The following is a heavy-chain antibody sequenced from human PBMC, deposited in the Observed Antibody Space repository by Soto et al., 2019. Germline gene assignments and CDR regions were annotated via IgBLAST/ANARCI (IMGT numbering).Heavy chain of an antibody. CDR2: IYFTGST. V-gene: IGHV4-61*01. CDR1: GGAVSSGTYY. CDR3: TRGPPRVRWFDP. J-gene: IGHJ5*02. Sequence: SETLSLTCTVSGGAVSSGTYYWSWIRQPPGKGLEWIGHIYFTGSTNYNPSLKSRVTMSLDTSRNQFSLKLSSVTAADTAVYYCTRGPPRVRWFDPWGLGTLVTVSS.